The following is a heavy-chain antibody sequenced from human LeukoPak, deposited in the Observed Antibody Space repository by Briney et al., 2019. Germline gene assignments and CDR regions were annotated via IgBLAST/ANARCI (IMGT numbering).Heavy chain of an antibody. CDR1: GYIFTSYG. D-gene: IGHD3-22*01. CDR3: ARDMRHYRYYESDEYYFNFEY. J-gene: IGHJ4*02. Sequence: ASVKVSCKASGYIFTSYGLSWVRQAPGQGLEWMGWISANNGHTHYAQKFQGRLTITRDMSTRTVNMELRSLRSDDTAVYYCARDMRHYRYYESDEYYFNFEYWGQGTLVTVSS. CDR2: ISANNGHT. V-gene: IGHV1-18*01.